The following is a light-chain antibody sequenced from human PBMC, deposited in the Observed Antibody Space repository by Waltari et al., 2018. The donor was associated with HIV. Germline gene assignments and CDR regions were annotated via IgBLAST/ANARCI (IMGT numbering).Light chain of an antibody. J-gene: IGKJ1*01. CDR2: KAS. CDR3: QQYYLYPWT. V-gene: IGKV1-5*03. Sequence: DIQMTQSLSTLSASIGDRATITFRASQSISNWLAWYQQKPGKAPKLLIYKASTLEGGVPSRFSGSGSGTEFTLTINSLQPDDFATYFCQQYYLYPWTFGQGAKVEI. CDR1: QSISNW.